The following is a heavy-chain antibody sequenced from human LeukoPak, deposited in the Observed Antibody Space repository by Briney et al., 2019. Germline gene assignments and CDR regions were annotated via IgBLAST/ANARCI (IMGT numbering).Heavy chain of an antibody. CDR3: AKDHGYSYGYASDY. Sequence: PGGSLRLSCAASGFTFNNFGMHWVRQAPGKGLEWVSAISGSGGSTYYADSVKGRFTISRDNSKNTLYLQMNSLRAEDTAVYYCAKDHGYSYGYASDYWGQGTLVTVSS. CDR2: ISGSGGST. CDR1: GFTFNNFG. D-gene: IGHD5-18*01. J-gene: IGHJ4*02. V-gene: IGHV3-23*01.